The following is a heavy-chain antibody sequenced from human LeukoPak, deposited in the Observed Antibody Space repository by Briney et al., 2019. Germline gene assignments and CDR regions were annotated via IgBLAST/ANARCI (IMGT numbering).Heavy chain of an antibody. CDR3: ASGNSHAFDI. Sequence: PGGSLRLSCAASGFTFSSYSMNWVRLAPGKGLEWVSSISSSSRYMYYADSVKGRFTISRDNAKNSLYLQMNSLRAEDTAVYYCASGNSHAFDIWGQGTMVTVSS. CDR1: GFTFSSYS. J-gene: IGHJ3*02. V-gene: IGHV3-21*01. CDR2: ISSSSRYM.